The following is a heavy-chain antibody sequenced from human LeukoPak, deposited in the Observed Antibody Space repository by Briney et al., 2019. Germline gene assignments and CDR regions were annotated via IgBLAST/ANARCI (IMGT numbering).Heavy chain of an antibody. J-gene: IGHJ6*03. CDR2: IYYSGST. V-gene: IGHV4-39*07. Sequence: TSETLSLTCTVSGGSISSSSYYWGWIRQPPGKGLEWIGSIYYSGSTNYNPSLKSRVTISVDTSKNQFSLKLSSVTAADTAVYYCARGAMVRGVLFRPSYYYYMDVWGKGTTVTISS. CDR3: ARGAMVRGVLFRPSYYYYMDV. CDR1: GGSISSSSYY. D-gene: IGHD3-10*01.